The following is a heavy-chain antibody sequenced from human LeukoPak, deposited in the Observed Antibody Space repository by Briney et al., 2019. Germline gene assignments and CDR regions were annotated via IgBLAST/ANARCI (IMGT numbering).Heavy chain of an antibody. Sequence: GGSLRLSCAASGFTFSSYWMHWVRQAPGKGLVWVSRIDNYGSSPSYADSVKGRFTISRDNAKNSLYLQMNSLRAEDTAVYYCARVDYVWGSYRYEYYFDYWGQGTLVTVSS. V-gene: IGHV3-74*01. D-gene: IGHD3-16*02. CDR3: ARVDYVWGSYRYEYYFDY. CDR1: GFTFSSYW. CDR2: IDNYGSSP. J-gene: IGHJ4*02.